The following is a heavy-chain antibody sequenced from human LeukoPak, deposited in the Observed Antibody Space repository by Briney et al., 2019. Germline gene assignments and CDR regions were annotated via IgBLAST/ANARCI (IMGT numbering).Heavy chain of an antibody. Sequence: ASVNVSCTASGYTFTSYWIQWVRQAPGQGLEWMGLINPDGGSTAYAHRFQGRVTMTRDTSTSTVYMDFSSLRSEDTALYYCARAPRNSSTMLDYWGQGTLVTVSS. D-gene: IGHD6-13*01. V-gene: IGHV1-46*01. CDR2: INPDGGST. J-gene: IGHJ4*02. CDR3: ARAPRNSSTMLDY. CDR1: GYTFTSYW.